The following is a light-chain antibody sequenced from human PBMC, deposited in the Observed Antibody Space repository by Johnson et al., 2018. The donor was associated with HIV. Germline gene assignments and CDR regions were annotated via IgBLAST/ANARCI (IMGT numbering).Light chain of an antibody. CDR3: GTWDTSLSAGGV. J-gene: IGLJ1*01. V-gene: IGLV1-51*02. CDR1: SSTIGNND. CDR2: KND. Sequence: QSVLTQPPSVSAAPGQKVTISCSGSSSTIGNNDVSWYQLLPGTAPKLLIYKNDQRPSGIPDRFSGSKSGTSATLGITGLQTGAEADYYCGTWDTSLSAGGVFGTGTKVTVL.